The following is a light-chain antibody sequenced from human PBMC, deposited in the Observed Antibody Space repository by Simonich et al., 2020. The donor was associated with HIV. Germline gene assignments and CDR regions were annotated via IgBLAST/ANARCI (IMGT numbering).Light chain of an antibody. CDR3: QQYYRTPPT. CDR2: WAS. J-gene: IGKJ1*01. Sequence: DIVMTQSPDSLAVSLGERATINCKSSQSVLYSSNNKNYLAWYQQKPGQPPKLLIYWASTRESGVPDRFIGSGSGTDFTLTISSLQAEDVAVYYCQQYYRTPPTFGQGTKVEIK. V-gene: IGKV4-1*01. CDR1: QSVLYSSNNKNY.